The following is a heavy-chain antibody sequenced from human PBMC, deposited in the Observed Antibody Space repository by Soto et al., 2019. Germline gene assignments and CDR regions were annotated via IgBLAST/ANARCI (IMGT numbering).Heavy chain of an antibody. D-gene: IGHD7-27*01. CDR3: ARGWGRIFDY. CDR1: GGSFSGYY. V-gene: IGHV4-34*01. Sequence: QVQLQQWGAGLLKPSETLSLTCAVYGGSFSGYYWNWIRQPPGKGLEWIGEINHSGSTNYNPSLKSRVNLSVDTSKHQFSLKLSSVTAADTAVYYCARGWGRIFDYWGQGTLVTVSS. CDR2: INHSGST. J-gene: IGHJ4*02.